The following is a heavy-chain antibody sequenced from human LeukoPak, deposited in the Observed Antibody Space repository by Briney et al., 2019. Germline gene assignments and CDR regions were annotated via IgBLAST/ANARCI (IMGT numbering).Heavy chain of an antibody. CDR2: IWYDGSNK. CDR1: GFTFSSYG. CDR3: ARSRTAGNYLDY. J-gene: IGHJ4*02. D-gene: IGHD3-10*01. V-gene: IGHV3-33*01. Sequence: GRSLRLSCAASGFTFSSYGMHWVRQAPGKGLEWVAVIWYDGSNKYYADSVKGRFTISRDNSKNTLYLQMNSLRAEDTAVYYCARSRTAGNYLDYWGQGTLVTVSS.